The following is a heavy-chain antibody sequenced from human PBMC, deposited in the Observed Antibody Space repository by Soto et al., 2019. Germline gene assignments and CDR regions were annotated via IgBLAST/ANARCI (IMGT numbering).Heavy chain of an antibody. D-gene: IGHD2-2*01. CDR2: IIPIFGTA. J-gene: IGHJ6*02. CDR3: FLWGPAATYYYYGMDV. CDR1: GGTFSSYA. Sequence: QVQLVQSGAEVKKPGSSVKVSCKASGGTFSSYAISWVRQAPGQGLEWMGGIIPIFGTANYAQKFQGRGTSTQDKATSTAYMELSSLRSEDTAGDYCFLWGPAATYYYYGMDVWGQGTTVTVSS. V-gene: IGHV1-69*06.